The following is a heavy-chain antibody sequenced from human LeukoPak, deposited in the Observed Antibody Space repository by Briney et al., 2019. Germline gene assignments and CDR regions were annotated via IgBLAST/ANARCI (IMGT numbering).Heavy chain of an antibody. CDR2: IDKDGRST. CDR1: GFKLGAFA. CDR3: ATWAFYHSLDV. D-gene: IGHD1-26*01. J-gene: IGHJ6*02. Sequence: PGGSLRLSCAASGFKLGAFAIHWFRQAPGKGLEWFSLIDKDGRSTYYADSVKGRFTISRDNSKNSLYLQMNSLRTEDTALYYCATWAFYHSLDVWGQGTTVTVSS. V-gene: IGHV3-43*02.